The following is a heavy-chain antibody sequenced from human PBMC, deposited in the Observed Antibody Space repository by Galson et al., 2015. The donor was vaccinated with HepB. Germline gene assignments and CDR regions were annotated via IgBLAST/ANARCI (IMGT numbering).Heavy chain of an antibody. Sequence: SLRLSCAASGFTFNDAWMNWVRQAPGKGLEWVGRIKSKAEDGTTIYAAPVRGRFSISRDDSRNTLYLQMNSLTTEDTAVYYCAPSLAFGYGYSTFATDYWGQGTLVTVSS. V-gene: IGHV3-15*01. CDR1: GFTFNDAW. D-gene: IGHD2/OR15-2a*01. CDR3: APSLAFGYGYSTFATDY. J-gene: IGHJ4*02. CDR2: IKSKAEDGTT.